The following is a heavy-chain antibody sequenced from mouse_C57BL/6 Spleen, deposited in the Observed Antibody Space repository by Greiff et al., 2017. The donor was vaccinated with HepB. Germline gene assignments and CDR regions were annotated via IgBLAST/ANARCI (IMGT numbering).Heavy chain of an antibody. Sequence: QVQLKESGAELVRPGASVKLSCKASGYTFTDYYINWVKQRPGQGLEWIARIYPGSGNTYYNEKFKGKATLTAEKSSSTAYMQLSSLTSEDSAVYFCARVYYYGAMDYWGQGTSVTVSS. D-gene: IGHD1-1*01. CDR2: IYPGSGNT. CDR3: ARVYYYGAMDY. V-gene: IGHV1-76*01. CDR1: GYTFTDYY. J-gene: IGHJ4*01.